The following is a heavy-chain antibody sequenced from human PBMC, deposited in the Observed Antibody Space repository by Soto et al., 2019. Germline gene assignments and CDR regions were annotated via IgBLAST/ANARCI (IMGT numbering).Heavy chain of an antibody. Sequence: EVHLLESGGGLVPPGGSLRLSCAASGFSVTRYAMSWVRQAPGTGLERVSLVSGTGDSTHYANSVRGRFTISRDDSKAPLYLQMSGLRAEDTAVYDCAKDSGNDGSGTFAHWGQGTLVTVSS. V-gene: IGHV3-23*01. CDR3: AKDSGNDGSGTFAH. CDR1: GFSVTRYA. CDR2: VSGTGDST. D-gene: IGHD3-10*01. J-gene: IGHJ1*01.